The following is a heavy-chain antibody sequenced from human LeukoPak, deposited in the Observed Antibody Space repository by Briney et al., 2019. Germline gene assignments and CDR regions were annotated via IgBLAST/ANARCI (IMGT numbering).Heavy chain of an antibody. J-gene: IGHJ6*03. CDR3: ARLARTPMIYYYYMDV. CDR2: ISAYNGNT. D-gene: IGHD1-26*01. V-gene: IGHV1-18*01. CDR1: DSTFTNYI. Sequence: GASVKVSCKASDSTFTNYIISWVRQAPGQGLEWMGWISAYNGNTNYAQKLQGRVTMTTDTSTSTAYMELRSLRSDDTAVYYCARLARTPMIYYYYMDVWGKGTTVTVSS.